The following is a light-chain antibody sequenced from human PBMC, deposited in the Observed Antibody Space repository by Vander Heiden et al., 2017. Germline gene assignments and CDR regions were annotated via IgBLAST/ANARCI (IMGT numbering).Light chain of an antibody. CDR3: YSYAGSSTLYV. Sequence: SALTHPASVSGSPGQSVPLPCTGTSSDVGTYNLVSWYQQHPGKAPRLMIYEVTKRPSGVSHRFSGSKSGNTASLTISGLQADDEADYFCYSYAGSSTLYVFGPGTKVTVL. J-gene: IGLJ1*01. V-gene: IGLV2-23*02. CDR2: EVT. CDR1: SSDVGTYNL.